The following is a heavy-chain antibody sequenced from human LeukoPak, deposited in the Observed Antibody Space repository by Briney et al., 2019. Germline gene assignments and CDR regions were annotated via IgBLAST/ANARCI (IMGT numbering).Heavy chain of an antibody. D-gene: IGHD6-13*01. CDR3: ARAVSAAAFRFDP. V-gene: IGHV4-34*01. CDR2: INHSGST. J-gene: IGHJ5*02. Sequence: PSETLSLTCAVYGGSFSGYYWSWIRQPPGKGLEWIGEINHSGSTDYNPSLKSRVTISVDTSKNQFSLKLSSVTAADTAVYYCARAVSAAAFRFDPWGQGTLVTVSS. CDR1: GGSFSGYY.